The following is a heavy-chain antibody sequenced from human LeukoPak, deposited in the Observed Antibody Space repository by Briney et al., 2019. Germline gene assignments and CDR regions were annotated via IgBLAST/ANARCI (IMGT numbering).Heavy chain of an antibody. CDR3: ARGYGSSPTWFDP. CDR2: ISRSSSYI. J-gene: IGHJ5*02. V-gene: IGHV3-21*01. D-gene: IGHD6-13*01. CDR1: GFTFSSYS. Sequence: GGPLRLSCAASGFTFSSYSMNGVRQSPGKGLEWVSSISRSSSYIYYADSVKARFTISRDSAKNSLYLQMNSLRTGDTAVYYCARGYGSSPTWFDPWGEGTLVTVSS.